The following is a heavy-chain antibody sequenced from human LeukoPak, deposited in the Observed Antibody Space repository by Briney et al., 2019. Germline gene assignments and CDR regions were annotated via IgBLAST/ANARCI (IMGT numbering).Heavy chain of an antibody. D-gene: IGHD3-22*01. V-gene: IGHV1-18*01. CDR1: GYTFSSYD. J-gene: IGHJ4*02. CDR2: ISAYNGNT. Sequence: ASVKVSCKASGYTFSSYDISWVRQAPGQGLEWMGWISAYNGNTNYAQKLQGRVTMTTDTSTSTAYMELRSLRSDDTAVYYCARDHRHYYDSSGYYYFDYWGQGTLVTVSS. CDR3: ARDHRHYYDSSGYYYFDY.